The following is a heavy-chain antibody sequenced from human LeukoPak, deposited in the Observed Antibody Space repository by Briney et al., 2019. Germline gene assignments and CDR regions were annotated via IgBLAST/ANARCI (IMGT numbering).Heavy chain of an antibody. CDR1: GGSFSGYY. CDR3: ARVRPASSSSENYYYGMDV. D-gene: IGHD6-6*01. CDR2: INHSGST. Sequence: PSETLSLTCAVYGGSFSGYYWSWVRLPPGKGLEWIGEINHSGSTNYNPSLKSRVTISVDTSKNQFSLKLSSVTAADTAVYYCARVRPASSSSENYYYGMDVWGQGTTVTVSS. V-gene: IGHV4-34*01. J-gene: IGHJ6*02.